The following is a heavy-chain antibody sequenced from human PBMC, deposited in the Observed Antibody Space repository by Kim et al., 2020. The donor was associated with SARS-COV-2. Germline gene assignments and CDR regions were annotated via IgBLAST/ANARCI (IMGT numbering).Heavy chain of an antibody. Sequence: GGSLRLSCAASGFTFSDYYMSWIRQAPGKGLEWVSYISSSGSTIYYADSVKGRFTISRDNAKNSLYLQMNSLRAEDTAVYYCATDPHLKGICSSTSCYNRLDYWGQGTLVTVSS. CDR1: GFTFSDYY. J-gene: IGHJ4*01. V-gene: IGHV3-11*01. D-gene: IGHD2-2*02. CDR3: ATDPHLKGICSSTSCYNRLDY. CDR2: ISSSGSTI.